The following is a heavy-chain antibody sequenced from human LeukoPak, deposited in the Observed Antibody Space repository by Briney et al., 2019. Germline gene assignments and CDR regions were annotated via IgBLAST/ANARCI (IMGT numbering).Heavy chain of an antibody. J-gene: IGHJ4*02. V-gene: IGHV3-9*01. CDR1: GFTFDDYA. CDR3: AKGPYYYDSSGYSHYFDY. CDR2: ISWNSGSI. Sequence: GGSLRLSCAASGFTFDDYAMHWVRQAPGKGLEWVSGISWNSGSIGYADSVKGRFTISRDNAKNSLYLRMNSLRAEDTALYYCAKGPYYYDSSGYSHYFDYWGQGTLVTVSS. D-gene: IGHD3-22*01.